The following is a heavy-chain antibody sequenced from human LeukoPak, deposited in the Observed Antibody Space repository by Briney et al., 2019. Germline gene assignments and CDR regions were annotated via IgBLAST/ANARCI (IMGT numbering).Heavy chain of an antibody. CDR2: VNTDGSTP. J-gene: IGHJ4*02. D-gene: IGHD3-22*01. CDR3: AKSGYYDSSGYFKFDY. CDR1: GFTFSSYW. V-gene: IGHV3-74*01. Sequence: PGGSLRLSCAASGFTFSSYWMHWVRQAPGKGLVWVSRVNTDGSTPTYADSVKGRFTIYRDNSKNTLYLQVNSLRAEDTAVYYCAKSGYYDSSGYFKFDYWGQGTLVTVSS.